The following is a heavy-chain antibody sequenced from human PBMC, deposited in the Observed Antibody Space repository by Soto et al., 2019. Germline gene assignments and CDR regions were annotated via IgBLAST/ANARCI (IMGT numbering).Heavy chain of an antibody. CDR2: IYYSGTT. CDR3: ARHSKNWNSNWLDP. V-gene: IGHV4-39*01. D-gene: IGHD1-7*01. J-gene: IGHJ5*02. Sequence: SETLSLTCTVSGGSISSTGHYWDWIRQPPGKGLEWIGSIYYSGTTYDNPSLKSRVTISVDTSKNQFSLKLSSVTAADTAVYYCARHSKNWNSNWLDPWGQGNPVTVSS. CDR1: GGSISSTGHY.